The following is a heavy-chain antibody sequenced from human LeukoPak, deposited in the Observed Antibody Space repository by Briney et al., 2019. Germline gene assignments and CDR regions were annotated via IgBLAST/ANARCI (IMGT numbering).Heavy chain of an antibody. CDR1: GGSISSSSYY. CDR2: IYFTGST. CDR3: ARDSRMRDAFDI. J-gene: IGHJ3*02. D-gene: IGHD1-14*01. V-gene: IGHV4-39*02. Sequence: SETLSLTCSVSGGSISSSSYYWGWIRQPPGKGLEWIGMIYFTGSTYYNPSLRSRVTLSLDTSKNQFSLKLSSVTAADTAVYYCARDSRMRDAFDIWGQGTMVTVSS.